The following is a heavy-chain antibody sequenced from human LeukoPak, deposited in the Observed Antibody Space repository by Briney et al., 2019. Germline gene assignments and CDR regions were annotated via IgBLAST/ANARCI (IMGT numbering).Heavy chain of an antibody. CDR2: ISSYNGKT. CDR3: ARNYDSSKDGNDY. V-gene: IGHV1-18*01. CDR1: RYRVTSYS. Sequence: ASVNVSCKASRYRVTSYSIRWVRQPPGQEVEWVGWISSYNGKTNSGKNVQGRVTMTTDTSTSTDYMELRSLRSDDTAIYYCARNYDSSKDGNDYWGQGTLVTVSS. D-gene: IGHD3-22*01. J-gene: IGHJ4*02.